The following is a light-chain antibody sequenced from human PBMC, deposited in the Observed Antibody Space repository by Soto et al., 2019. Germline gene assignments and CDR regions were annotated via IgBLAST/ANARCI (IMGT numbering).Light chain of an antibody. CDR3: AAWDGSLNGYV. CDR2: SNN. CDR1: SSNIGSNS. J-gene: IGLJ1*01. V-gene: IGLV1-44*01. Sequence: QSVLTQPPSASGAPGQGVTISCSGSSSNIGSNSVNWYQQLPGTAPKLLIYSNNQRPSGVPVRFSGSKSGTSASLAISGLQSEDEADYYCAAWDGSLNGYVFGTGTKVTVL.